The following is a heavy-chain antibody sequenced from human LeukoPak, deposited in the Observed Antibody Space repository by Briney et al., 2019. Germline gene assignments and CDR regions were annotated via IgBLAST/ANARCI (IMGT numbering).Heavy chain of an antibody. J-gene: IGHJ3*02. D-gene: IGHD6-19*01. CDR3: ARDRRYSSGWYYDSFDI. Sequence: ASVKVSCKASGYTFTRYGITWVRRAPGQGLEWMGWISAYNGDTNYAQKLQGRVTMTTDRSTSTVYMELGSLRSDDTAVYYCARDRRYSSGWYYDSFDIWGQGTMVTVSS. CDR1: GYTFTRYG. CDR2: ISAYNGDT. V-gene: IGHV1-18*01.